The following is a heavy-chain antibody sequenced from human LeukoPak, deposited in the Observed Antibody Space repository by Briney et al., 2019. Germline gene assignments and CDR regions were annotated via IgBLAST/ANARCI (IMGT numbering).Heavy chain of an antibody. CDR3: ASGVGTTGTGY. V-gene: IGHV3-48*01. Sequence: GGSLRLSCAASGFTFSSYGMNWVRQAPGKGLEWLSYISRSSATIYYADSVKGRFTISRDNVKNSLYLQMNSLRGEDTAVYYCASGVGTTGTGYWGQGTRVTVSS. J-gene: IGHJ4*02. D-gene: IGHD1-1*01. CDR1: GFTFSSYG. CDR2: ISRSSATI.